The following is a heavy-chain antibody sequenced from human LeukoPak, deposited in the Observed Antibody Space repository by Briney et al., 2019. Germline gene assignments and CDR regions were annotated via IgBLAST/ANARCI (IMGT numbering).Heavy chain of an antibody. CDR3: AKNNGYGYWFDY. Sequence: SETLSLTCTVSGASISSGSSYWSWIRQPAGNRPEWIGRIYYTGKTIYNPSLMSRVTISLDTSKNQFSLNLSSVSAADTALYYCAKNNGYGYWFDYRGQGILVTVSS. D-gene: IGHD5-12*01. J-gene: IGHJ4*02. CDR1: GASISSGSSY. CDR2: IYYTGKT. V-gene: IGHV4-61*02.